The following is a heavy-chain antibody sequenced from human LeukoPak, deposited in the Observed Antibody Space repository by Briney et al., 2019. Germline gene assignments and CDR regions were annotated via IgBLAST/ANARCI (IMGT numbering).Heavy chain of an antibody. Sequence: RTGGSLRLSCAASGFTFDDYGMSWVRQAPGKGLEWVSGINWNGGSTGYADSVKGRFTISRDNAKRYLYLQMNSLRAEDTALYYCARGAYCSGGSCYSDAFDIWGQGTMVTVSS. J-gene: IGHJ3*02. CDR3: ARGAYCSGGSCYSDAFDI. CDR2: INWNGGST. V-gene: IGHV3-20*04. CDR1: GFTFDDYG. D-gene: IGHD2-15*01.